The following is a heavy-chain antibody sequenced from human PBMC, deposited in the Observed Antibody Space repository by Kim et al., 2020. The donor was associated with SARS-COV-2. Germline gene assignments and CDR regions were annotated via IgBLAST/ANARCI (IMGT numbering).Heavy chain of an antibody. V-gene: IGHV3-43*01. CDR3: VKDFSASWFFDY. CDR1: GFTFDGYT. J-gene: IGHJ4*02. Sequence: GGSLRLSCVVSGFTFDGYTMHWVRQAPGKGLEWVALINWDGAFTHYADSVKGRFIISRDNRKNSLYLQMNSLRTEDTALYYCVKDFSASWFFDYWGQGTLVTVSS. CDR2: INWDGAFT. D-gene: IGHD6-13*01.